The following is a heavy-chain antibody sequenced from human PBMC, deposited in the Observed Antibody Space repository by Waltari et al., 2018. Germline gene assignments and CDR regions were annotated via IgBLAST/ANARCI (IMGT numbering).Heavy chain of an antibody. V-gene: IGHV3-30*03. CDR1: GLTFSDHG. J-gene: IGHJ6*02. CDR3: AALYTGSYYDLDV. CDR2: VTYDGSKE. D-gene: IGHD1-26*01. Sequence: QVQLVESGGGVVQPEKSLRLSCAVSGLTFSDHGFHWVRQAPGKGLEWLEVVTYDGSKEYYEESVKGRFSISRDNSENTLYLQIHSLRPEDTAVYYCAALYTGSYYDLDVWGQGTTVTVSS.